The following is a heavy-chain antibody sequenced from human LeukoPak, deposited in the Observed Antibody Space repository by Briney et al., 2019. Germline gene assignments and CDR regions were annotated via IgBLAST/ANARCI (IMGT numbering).Heavy chain of an antibody. CDR2: IYDRGPA. D-gene: IGHD3-10*01. V-gene: IGHV4-38-2*02. CDR3: ARSRQASGLFSS. J-gene: IGHJ5*02. Sequence: SETLSLTCTVSGYSISSGYYWGWIRQPPGKGLEWIGCIYDRGPAHYNPSLKSRFTISVDRPKNQFFLNVTSLTAADTAVYYCARSRQASGLFSSWGQGTLVVVSS. CDR1: GYSISSGYY.